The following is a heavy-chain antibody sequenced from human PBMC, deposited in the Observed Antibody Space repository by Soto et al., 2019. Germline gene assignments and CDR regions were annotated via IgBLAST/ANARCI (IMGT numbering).Heavy chain of an antibody. Sequence: PSETLSLTCAVYGGSFSGYYWNWIRQPPGKGLEWIGEINHSGSTNYNPSLKSRVTISVDTSKNQFSLKLSSVTAADTAVYYCESAYGTDFDSRAQRTLLTVSS. D-gene: IGHD3-10*01. CDR3: ESAYGTDFDS. CDR2: INHSGST. V-gene: IGHV4-34*01. CDR1: GGSFSGYY. J-gene: IGHJ4*02.